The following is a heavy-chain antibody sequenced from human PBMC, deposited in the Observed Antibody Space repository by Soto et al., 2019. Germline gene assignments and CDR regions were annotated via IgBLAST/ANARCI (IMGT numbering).Heavy chain of an antibody. V-gene: IGHV3-7*03. CDR1: GFTFSDHW. CDR3: ARGHYGMDV. Sequence: EVQLVESGGGLVQPGGSLRLSCAASGFTFSDHWMTWVRQAPGKGLEWVANIKPDGSEKYHVDSVKGRFTISRDNVENSACLQMNSLRAEDTAVYYCARGHYGMDVWGQGTTVTVSS. CDR2: IKPDGSEK. J-gene: IGHJ6*02.